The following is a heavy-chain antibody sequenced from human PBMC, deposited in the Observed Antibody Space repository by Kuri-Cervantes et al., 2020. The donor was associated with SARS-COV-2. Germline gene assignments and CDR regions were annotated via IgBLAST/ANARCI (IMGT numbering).Heavy chain of an antibody. D-gene: IGHD2-2*01. Sequence: ESLKISCTVSGGSISSYYWSWIRQPPGKGLEWIGSIYHSGSTYYNPSLKSRVTISVDTSKNQFSLKLSSVTAADTAVYYCARGGAGYCSSTSCYLAFDIWGQGTMVTVSS. CDR2: IYHSGST. CDR3: ARGGAGYCSSTSCYLAFDI. J-gene: IGHJ3*02. V-gene: IGHV4-59*08. CDR1: GGSISSYY.